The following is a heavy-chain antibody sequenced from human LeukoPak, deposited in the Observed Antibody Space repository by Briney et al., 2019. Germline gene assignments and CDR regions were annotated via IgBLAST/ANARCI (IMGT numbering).Heavy chain of an antibody. CDR2: INQHGTEK. J-gene: IGHJ3*02. CDR1: GFTFSSNW. V-gene: IGHV3-7*01. CDR3: ARNVDAFDI. Sequence: GGSLRLSCTASGFTFSSNWMSWVREAPGKGLEWVANINQHGTEKYYVDSVKGRFTISRDNAKSSLFLQVNSLRAEDTAVYYCARNVDAFDIWGQGTMVTVSS.